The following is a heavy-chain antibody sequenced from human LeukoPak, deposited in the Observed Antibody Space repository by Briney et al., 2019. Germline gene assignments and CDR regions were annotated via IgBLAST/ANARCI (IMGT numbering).Heavy chain of an antibody. V-gene: IGHV3-74*01. J-gene: IGHJ6*03. CDR3: ARDGSNPPYYYYYYMDV. D-gene: IGHD4-11*01. CDR1: GFTFRSYW. Sequence: GGPLRLSCAASGFTFRSYWMHWVRQAPGKGLVWVSRINSDGSSTSYADSVKGRFTISRDNAKNTLYLQMKSLRAEDTAVYYCARDGSNPPYYYYYYMDVWGTGTTVTVSS. CDR2: INSDGSST.